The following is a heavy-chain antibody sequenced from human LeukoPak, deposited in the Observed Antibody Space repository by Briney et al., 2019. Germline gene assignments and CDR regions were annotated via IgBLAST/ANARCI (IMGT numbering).Heavy chain of an antibody. D-gene: IGHD3-22*01. J-gene: IGHJ4*02. CDR1: GFTSSSYG. V-gene: IGHV3-33*01. CDR3: ARGEVSVVVVIDY. CDR2: IWYDGSNK. Sequence: GGSLRLSCAASGFTSSSYGMHWVRQAPGKGLEWVAVIWYDGSNKYYADSVKGRFTISRDNSKNTLYLQMNSLRAEDTAVYYCARGEVSVVVVIDYWGQGTLVTVSS.